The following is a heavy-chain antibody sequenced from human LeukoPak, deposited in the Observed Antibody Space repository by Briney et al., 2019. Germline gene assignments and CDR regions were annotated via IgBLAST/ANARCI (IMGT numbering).Heavy chain of an antibody. CDR2: IYYSGST. CDR3: ARGGSYRPPDY. Sequence: SETLSLTCTVSGGSISSYYWSWIRQPPGKGLEWIGYIYYSGSTNYNPSLKSRVTISVDTSKNQFSLKLSSVTAADTAVYYCARGGSYRPPDYWGQGTLVTVSS. D-gene: IGHD5-18*01. CDR1: GGSISSYY. J-gene: IGHJ4*02. V-gene: IGHV4-59*01.